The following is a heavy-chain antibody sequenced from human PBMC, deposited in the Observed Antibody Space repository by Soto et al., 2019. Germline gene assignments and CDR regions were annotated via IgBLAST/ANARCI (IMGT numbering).Heavy chain of an antibody. Sequence: GGSLRLSCAASGLTFSNYGIHWVRQAPGKGLEWVAVISQDGNKEYYADSVKGRFTFSRDNSKKTVYLQMNSLRAEDTAMYYCAKVAPSISILWGLDHWGPGTLVTVSS. CDR3: AKVAPSISILWGLDH. D-gene: IGHD2-21*01. CDR1: GLTFSNYG. J-gene: IGHJ4*02. CDR2: ISQDGNKE. V-gene: IGHV3-30*18.